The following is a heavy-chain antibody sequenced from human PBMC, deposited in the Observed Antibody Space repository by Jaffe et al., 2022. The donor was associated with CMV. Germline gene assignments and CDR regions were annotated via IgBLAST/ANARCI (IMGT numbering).Heavy chain of an antibody. V-gene: IGHV1-2*02. Sequence: QVQLVQSGAEVKKPGASVKVSCKASGYTFTGYYMHWVRQAPGQGLEWMGWINPNSGGTNYAQKFQGRVTMTRDTSISTAYMELSRLRSDDTAVYYCARVPGCGGDCYSNYYYGMDVWGQGTTVTVSS. CDR2: INPNSGGT. D-gene: IGHD2-21*02. CDR1: GYTFTGYY. CDR3: ARVPGCGGDCYSNYYYGMDV. J-gene: IGHJ6*02.